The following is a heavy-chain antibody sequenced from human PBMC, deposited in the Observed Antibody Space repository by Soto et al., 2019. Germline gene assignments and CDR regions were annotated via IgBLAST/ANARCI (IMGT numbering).Heavy chain of an antibody. CDR3: ARGRDGGGGRSFDF. J-gene: IGHJ4*01. V-gene: IGHV4-61*01. Sequence: QVQLQESGPGLVKPSETLSLTCTVSGGSVSSGSYYWSWIRQPPGKGLEWIGYIYYSGSTNYNPSLKARVNISGEPSKDQVSLKTSSGTGADTGVYLCARGRDGGGGRSFDFWGQGTLVPGSS. CDR1: GGSVSSGSYY. D-gene: IGHD3-10*01. CDR2: IYYSGST.